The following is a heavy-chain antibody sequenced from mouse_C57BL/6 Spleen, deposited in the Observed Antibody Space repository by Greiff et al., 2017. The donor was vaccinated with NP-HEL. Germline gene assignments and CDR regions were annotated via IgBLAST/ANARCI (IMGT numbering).Heavy chain of an antibody. CDR2: ISSGSSTI. V-gene: IGHV5-17*01. J-gene: IGHJ2*01. Sequence: EVKVVESGGGLVKPGGSLKLSCAASGFTFSDYGMHWVRQAPEKGLEWVAYISSGSSTIYYAATVQGRFTISRDNAKNTLFLQMTSLRSEDTAMYYCARTYGSSPYYFAYWGQGTTLTVSS. CDR3: ARTYGSSPYYFAY. CDR1: GFTFSDYG. D-gene: IGHD1-1*01.